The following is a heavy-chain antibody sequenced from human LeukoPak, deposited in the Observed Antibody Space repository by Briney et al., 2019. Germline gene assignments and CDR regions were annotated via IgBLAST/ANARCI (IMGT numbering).Heavy chain of an antibody. V-gene: IGHV3-53*01. D-gene: IGHD3-22*01. J-gene: IGHJ6*03. CDR1: GFTVSSNY. Sequence: QTGGSLRLSCAASGFTVSSNYMSWVRQAPGKGLEWVSVIYSGGSTYYADSVKGRFTISRDNSKNTLYLQMNSLRAEDTAVYYCARETGYYSPPYYYYYYMDVWGKGTTVTISS. CDR2: IYSGGST. CDR3: ARETGYYSPPYYYYYYMDV.